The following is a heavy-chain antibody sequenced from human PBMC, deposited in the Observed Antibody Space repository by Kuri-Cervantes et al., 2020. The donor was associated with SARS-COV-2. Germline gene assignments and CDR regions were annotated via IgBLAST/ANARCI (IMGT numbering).Heavy chain of an antibody. J-gene: IGHJ6*02. V-gene: IGHV1-46*01. CDR1: GYTFTNYY. CDR2: INPSGGST. CDR3: ARVDLLDYYYGMDV. Sequence: ASVKVSCKASGYTFTNYYMNWVRQAPGQGLEWMGIINPSGGSTSYPQKFQGRVIMTRDTSTNTVYMELSSLRSEDTAVYYCARVDLLDYYYGMDVWGQGTTVTVSS. D-gene: IGHD3-9*01.